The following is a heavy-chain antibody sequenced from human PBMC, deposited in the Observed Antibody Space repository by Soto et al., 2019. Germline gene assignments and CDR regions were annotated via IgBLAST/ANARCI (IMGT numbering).Heavy chain of an antibody. J-gene: IGHJ5*02. CDR1: GFTFSSYA. CDR2: MTGSGGRK. D-gene: IGHD6-19*01. V-gene: IGHV3-23*01. Sequence: EVQLLESGGGLVQPGGSLRLSCAASGFTFSSYAMSWVRQAPGKGLEWVSTMTGSGGRKYYADSVKGRFTISRDNSKNTLYLQMNNLGAEDTAVYYCANPDGVAVTGTPDGWFDPWGQGTLVTVSS. CDR3: ANPDGVAVTGTPDGWFDP.